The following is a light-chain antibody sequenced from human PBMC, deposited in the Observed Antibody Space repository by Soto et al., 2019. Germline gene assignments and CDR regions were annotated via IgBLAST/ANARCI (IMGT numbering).Light chain of an antibody. V-gene: IGLV2-8*01. Sequence: QSVLTQPPSVSGSPGRSVTISCSGTSGDVGGYNYVSWYQQHPGTAPKLVIYEVSERPSAVPDRFSGSKSGNTASLTVSGLQADDEADYYCSSYAGNNIVVFGGGTKVTVL. CDR1: SGDVGGYNY. J-gene: IGLJ2*01. CDR3: SSYAGNNIVV. CDR2: EVS.